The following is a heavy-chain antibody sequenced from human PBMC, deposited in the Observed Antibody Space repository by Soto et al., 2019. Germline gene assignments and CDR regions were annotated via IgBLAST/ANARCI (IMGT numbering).Heavy chain of an antibody. J-gene: IGHJ4*02. CDR2: ISYDGSNK. CDR3: AKEGYGEDFDY. D-gene: IGHD4-17*01. CDR1: GFTFSSYG. Sequence: QVQLVESGGGVVQPGRSLRLSCAASGFTFSSYGMHWVRQAPGKGLEWVAVISYDGSNKYYADSVKGRFTISRDNSKNTLYLQMNSLRADDTAVYYCAKEGYGEDFDYWGQGTLVTVSS. V-gene: IGHV3-30*18.